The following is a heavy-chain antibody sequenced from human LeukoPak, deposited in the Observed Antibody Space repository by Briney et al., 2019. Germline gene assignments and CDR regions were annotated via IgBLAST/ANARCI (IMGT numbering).Heavy chain of an antibody. Sequence: GASVKVSCKASGFTLTNYDINWVRQATGQGLECMGWMNPNSGNTGYKQKFQGRVAMTRDNSISTAYMELSSLRSEDTAVYYCVKESGAVFGPDYFDSWGQGTLVTVSS. D-gene: IGHD6-19*01. CDR1: GFTLTNYD. J-gene: IGHJ4*02. V-gene: IGHV1-8*01. CDR3: VKESGAVFGPDYFDS. CDR2: MNPNSGNT.